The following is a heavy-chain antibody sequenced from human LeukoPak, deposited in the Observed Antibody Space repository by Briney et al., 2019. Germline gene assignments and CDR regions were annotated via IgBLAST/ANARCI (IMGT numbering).Heavy chain of an antibody. CDR1: GFTFKRNA. D-gene: IGHD6-19*01. J-gene: IGHJ4*02. CDR3: VRRGDASSGWGDHDY. Sequence: GGSLRLSCEASGFTFKRNAISWVREALGKGLGLFSTIGGSGDKTFYADSVKGRFTISRDNSKNMLHLQMSSLTGEDTALYYCVRRGDASSGWGDHDYWGQGALVTVSS. V-gene: IGHV3-23*01. CDR2: IGGSGDKT.